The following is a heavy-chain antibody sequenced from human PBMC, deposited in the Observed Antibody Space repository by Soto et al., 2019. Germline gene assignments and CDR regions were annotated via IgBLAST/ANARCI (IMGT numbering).Heavy chain of an antibody. J-gene: IGHJ6*02. D-gene: IGHD2-2*01. Sequence: HPGGSLRLSCAASGFTVSSNYMSWVRQAPGKGLEWVSVIYSGGSTYYADSVKGRFTISRDNSKNTLYLQMNSLRAEDTAVYYCARDLLGYCISTSCYDPTSDYYYGMDVWGQGTTVTVSS. CDR2: IYSGGST. CDR3: ARDLLGYCISTSCYDPTSDYYYGMDV. CDR1: GFTVSSNY. V-gene: IGHV3-66*01.